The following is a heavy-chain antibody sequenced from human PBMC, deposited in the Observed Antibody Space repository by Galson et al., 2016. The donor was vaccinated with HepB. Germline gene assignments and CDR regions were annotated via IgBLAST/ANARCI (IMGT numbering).Heavy chain of an antibody. V-gene: IGHV1-69*13. D-gene: IGHD6-13*01. CDR3: ARRTYIAAGGPSAHYYYYGMDV. CDR1: GGTFSSYA. Sequence: SVKVSCKASGGTFSSYAISWVRQAPGQGLEWMGGIIPIFGTANYAQKFQGRVTITADESTSAAYMELSSLRSEDTAMYYCARRTYIAAGGPSAHYYYYGMDVWGQGTTVTVSS. CDR2: IIPIFGTA. J-gene: IGHJ6*02.